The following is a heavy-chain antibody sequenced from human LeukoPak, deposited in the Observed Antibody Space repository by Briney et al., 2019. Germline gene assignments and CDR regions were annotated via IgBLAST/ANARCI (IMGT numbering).Heavy chain of an antibody. D-gene: IGHD6-13*01. CDR3: ARDRSSSWSFDY. V-gene: IGHV3-30*03. CDR1: GFTFCSYG. CDR2: ISHDGSNK. Sequence: PGGSLRLSCAASGFTFCSYGMHWVRQVPGKGLEWVAVISHDGSNKFYADSVKGRFTISRDNSKNTLHLQMNSLRGEDTAVYYCARDRSSSWSFDYWGQGTLVTVSS. J-gene: IGHJ4*02.